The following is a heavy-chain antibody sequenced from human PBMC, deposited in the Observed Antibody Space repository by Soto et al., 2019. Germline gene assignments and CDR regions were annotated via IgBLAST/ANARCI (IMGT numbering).Heavy chain of an antibody. CDR1: GGSISSSSYY. V-gene: IGHV4-39*01. Sequence: QLQLQESGPGLVKPSETLSLTCTVSGGSISSSSYYWGWIRQPPGKGLEWIGSIYYSGSTSYNPSLKGRVTISVDTSKNQFSLKLSSVTAADTAVYYCASYQLLSGTFDIWGQGTMVTVSS. J-gene: IGHJ3*02. D-gene: IGHD2-2*01. CDR2: IYYSGST. CDR3: ASYQLLSGTFDI.